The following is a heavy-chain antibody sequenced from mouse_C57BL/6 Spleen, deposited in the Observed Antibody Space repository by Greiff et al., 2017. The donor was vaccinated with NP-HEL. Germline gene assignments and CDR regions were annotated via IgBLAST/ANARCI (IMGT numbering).Heavy chain of an antibody. Sequence: EVQLQESGPGLVKPSQSLSLTCSVTGYSITSGYYWNWIRQFPGNKLEWMGYISYDGSNNYNPSLKNRISITRDTSKNQFFLKLNSVTTEDTATYFCARARDYGSSSPFAYWAQGTLVTVSA. CDR1: GYSITSGYY. D-gene: IGHD1-1*01. J-gene: IGHJ3*01. CDR2: ISYDGSN. CDR3: ARARDYGSSSPFAY. V-gene: IGHV3-6*01.